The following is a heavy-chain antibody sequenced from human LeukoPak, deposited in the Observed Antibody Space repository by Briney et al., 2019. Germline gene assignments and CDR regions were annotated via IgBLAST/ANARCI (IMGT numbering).Heavy chain of an antibody. CDR3: ASSISRFILGLNSQGTARRSDAFDI. CDR2: IKQDGSEK. J-gene: IGHJ3*02. CDR1: GFTFSSYW. V-gene: IGHV3-7*01. D-gene: IGHD3-22*01. Sequence: GGSLRLSCAASGFTFSSYWMSWVRQAPGKGLEWVANIKQDGSEKYYVDSVKGRFTISRDNAKNSLYLQMNSLRAEDTAVYYCASSISRFILGLNSQGTARRSDAFDIWGQGTMVTVSS.